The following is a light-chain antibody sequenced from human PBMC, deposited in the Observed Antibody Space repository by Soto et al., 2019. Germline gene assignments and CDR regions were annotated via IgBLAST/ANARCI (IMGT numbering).Light chain of an antibody. CDR2: ITN. V-gene: IGLV1-44*01. J-gene: IGLJ1*01. CDR3: AAWDDTLKNHV. CDR1: SPNIGSHP. Sequence: QSVLTQPPSVSGTPGQRVTISCSGSSPNIGSHPVNWFQQLPGMAPKVLIYITNQRPSGVPDRFSGSKSGSSASLAISGLQSEDEADYYGAAWDDTLKNHVFGTGTKLTVL.